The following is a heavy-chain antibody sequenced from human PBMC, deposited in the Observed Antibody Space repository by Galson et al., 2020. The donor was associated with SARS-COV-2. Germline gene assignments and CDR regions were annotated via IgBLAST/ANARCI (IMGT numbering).Heavy chain of an antibody. CDR1: GYTFASYS. Sequence: GESLKISCQASGYTFASYSISWVRQAPGQGLEWMGWMSTYSGNTKYADALQGRVTMTTDTSTSTAYMELRSLRPDDTAVYYCARVDYDLDAVITTGPFDIWGQGTMVSVSS. D-gene: IGHD3-16*01. V-gene: IGHV1-18*04. CDR3: ARVDYDLDAVITTGPFDI. J-gene: IGHJ3*02. CDR2: MSTYSGNT.